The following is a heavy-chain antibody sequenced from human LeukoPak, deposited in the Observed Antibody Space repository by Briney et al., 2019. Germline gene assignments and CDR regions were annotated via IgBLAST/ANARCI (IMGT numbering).Heavy chain of an antibody. D-gene: IGHD2-2*01. CDR2: VYYTGSS. CDR1: VDSIRSYY. V-gene: IGHV4-59*01. J-gene: IGHJ4*02. CDR3: AGSSKWYFFEF. Sequence: QPSETLSLTCAVPVDSIRSYYWNWIRQSPGKGLEWIGYVYYTGSSNYHPSLRGRVTMSVDMSRSQVSLTLRSVRDADTAVYYCAGSSKWYFFEFWGQGTRVTVSS.